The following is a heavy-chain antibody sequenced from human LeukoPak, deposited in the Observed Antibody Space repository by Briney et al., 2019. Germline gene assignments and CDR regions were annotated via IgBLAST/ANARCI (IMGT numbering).Heavy chain of an antibody. CDR1: GFTFSTYA. CDR2: ISVSAGST. D-gene: IGHD2/OR15-2a*01. CDR3: AKVELLAPWFDP. J-gene: IGHJ5*02. Sequence: GGSLKLSCAASGFTFSTYAMSWVRQAPGRGLEWVSAISVSAGSTYYADSVKGRFTISRDNSKNTLYLQMNSLRAEDTAVYYCAKVELLAPWFDPWGQGTLVTVSS. V-gene: IGHV3-23*01.